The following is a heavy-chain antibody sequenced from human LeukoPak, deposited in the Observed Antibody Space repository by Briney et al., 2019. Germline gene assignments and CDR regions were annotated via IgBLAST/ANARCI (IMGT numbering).Heavy chain of an antibody. V-gene: IGHV1-69*05. CDR2: IIPIFGTA. Sequence: PGASVTVSCKASGGTFSSYAISWVRQAPGQGLEWMGGIIPIFGTANYAQKFQGRVTITTDESTSTAYMELSSLRSEDTAVYYCAREFHDILTGYGWFDPWGQGTLVTVSS. CDR3: AREFHDILTGYGWFDP. D-gene: IGHD3-9*01. CDR1: GGTFSSYA. J-gene: IGHJ5*02.